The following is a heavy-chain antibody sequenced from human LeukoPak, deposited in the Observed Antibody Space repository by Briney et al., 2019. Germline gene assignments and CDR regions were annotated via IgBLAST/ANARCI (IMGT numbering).Heavy chain of an antibody. Sequence: GGSLRLSCVDSGFTFSSCSMNWVRQAPGKGLEWVSSISSSSSYTNYADSVRGRFTISRENAKNSLYLQMNSLRAEDTAVYYCARDLGVVRGVFTLDYWGQGTLVTVSS. CDR2: ISSSSSYT. CDR3: ARDLGVVRGVFTLDY. CDR1: GFTFSSCS. D-gene: IGHD3-10*01. J-gene: IGHJ4*02. V-gene: IGHV3-21*01.